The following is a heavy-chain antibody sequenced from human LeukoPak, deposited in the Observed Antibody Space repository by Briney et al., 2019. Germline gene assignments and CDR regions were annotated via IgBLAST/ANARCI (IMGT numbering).Heavy chain of an antibody. CDR3: ARADYDYVWGSYRPFDY. CDR2: ISAYNGNT. V-gene: IGHV1-18*01. CDR1: GYTFTSYG. J-gene: IGHJ4*02. Sequence: ASVKVSCKASGYTFTSYGISWVRQAPGQGLEWIGWISAYNGNTNYAQKLQGRVTMTTDTSTSTAYMELRSLRSDDTAVYYCARADYDYVWGSYRPFDYWGQGTLVTVSS. D-gene: IGHD3-16*02.